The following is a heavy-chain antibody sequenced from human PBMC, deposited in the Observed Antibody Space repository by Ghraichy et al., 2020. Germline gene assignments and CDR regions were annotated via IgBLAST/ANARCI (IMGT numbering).Heavy chain of an antibody. CDR2: IYSGGGT. D-gene: IGHD3-3*01. Sequence: GGSRRLSCAASGFTVSANFMSWVRQAPGKGLEWVSLIYSGGGTYYGDFVEGRFSLSRDNSQNTLYLQMNSLRAEDTAVYYCARAMDERSGEYGNWYFDLWGRGTLVTVSS. CDR1: GFTVSANF. J-gene: IGHJ2*01. CDR3: ARAMDERSGEYGNWYFDL. V-gene: IGHV3-66*01.